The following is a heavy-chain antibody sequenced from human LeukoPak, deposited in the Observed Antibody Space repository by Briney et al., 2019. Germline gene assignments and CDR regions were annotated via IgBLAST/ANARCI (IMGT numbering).Heavy chain of an antibody. CDR3: AKDDYSDTSGYRD. CDR1: GVTFSSYG. J-gene: IGHJ4*02. V-gene: IGHV3-30*18. Sequence: PGGSLRLSCAASGVTFSSYGMRWVRQAPGKGLEWVAVISYDVGKKYYADSVKGRFTISRDNSKNTLYLQMNSLRAEDTAVYYCAKDDYSDTSGYRDWGQGPLVTVSS. D-gene: IGHD3-22*01. CDR2: ISYDVGKK.